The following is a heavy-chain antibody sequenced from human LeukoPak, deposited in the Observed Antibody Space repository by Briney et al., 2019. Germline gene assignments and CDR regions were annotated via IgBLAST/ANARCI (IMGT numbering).Heavy chain of an antibody. D-gene: IGHD3-22*01. J-gene: IGHJ6*02. Sequence: ASVKVSCKASGYTFTGYYMHWVRQAPGQGLEWMGWINPNSGGTNYAQKFQGWVTVTRDTSISTAYMELSRLRSDDTAVYYCARDLVGVRYYDSSGYYYGNYGMDVWGQGTTVTVSS. CDR1: GYTFTGYY. CDR3: ARDLVGVRYYDSSGYYYGNYGMDV. CDR2: INPNSGGT. V-gene: IGHV1-2*04.